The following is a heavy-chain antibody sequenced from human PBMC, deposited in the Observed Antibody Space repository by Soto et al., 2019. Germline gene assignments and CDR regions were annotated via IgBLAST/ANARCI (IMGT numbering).Heavy chain of an antibody. Sequence: PSETLSLTCAVYGGSLSGYSWSWIRQPPGKGLEWIGAINHSGSTNYNPSLKSRVTIPLDTSKNQFSLTLSAVTAADTAVYYCARGLLRDIVVVPAAMRTTRLDDWGQGTRVTVSS. J-gene: IGHJ4*02. CDR2: INHSGST. CDR1: GGSLSGYS. D-gene: IGHD2-2*01. CDR3: ARGLLRDIVVVPAAMRTTRLDD. V-gene: IGHV4-34*01.